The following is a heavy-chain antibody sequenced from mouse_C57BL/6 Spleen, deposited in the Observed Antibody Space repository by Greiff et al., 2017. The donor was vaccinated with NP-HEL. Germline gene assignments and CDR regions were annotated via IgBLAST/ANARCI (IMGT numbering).Heavy chain of an antibody. J-gene: IGHJ2*01. D-gene: IGHD2-1*01. Sequence: EVQLQQSGAELVKPGASVKLSCTASGFNIKDYYMHWVKQRTEQGLEWIGRIDPEDGETKYAPKFQGKATITADTSSNTAYLQLSSLTSDDTAVYYCAPDGNQYYFDYWGQGTTLTVSS. CDR1: GFNIKDYY. CDR2: IDPEDGET. V-gene: IGHV14-2*01. CDR3: APDGNQYYFDY.